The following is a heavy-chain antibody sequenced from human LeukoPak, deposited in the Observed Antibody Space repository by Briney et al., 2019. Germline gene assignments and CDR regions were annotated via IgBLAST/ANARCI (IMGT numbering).Heavy chain of an antibody. CDR2: IRYDGSNK. Sequence: PGGSLRLSCAASGSTFSSYGMHWVRQAPGKGLEWVAFIRYDGSNKYYADSVKGRFTISRDNSKNTLYLQMNSLRAEDTAVYYCAKMRVTYYDFWSGYSMDVWGKGTTVTVSS. CDR1: GSTFSSYG. V-gene: IGHV3-30*02. J-gene: IGHJ6*04. D-gene: IGHD3-3*01. CDR3: AKMRVTYYDFWSGYSMDV.